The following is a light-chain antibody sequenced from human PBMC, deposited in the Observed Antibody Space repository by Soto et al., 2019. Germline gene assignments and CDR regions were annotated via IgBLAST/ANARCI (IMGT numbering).Light chain of an antibody. J-gene: IGKJ1*01. CDR2: GAS. V-gene: IGKV3-20*01. Sequence: EIVLTQSPDTLSVSPGETTRLSCRASQSINSDVAWYQQKPGQAPRLLISGASSRAADIPDRFSGSGSGTDFTLTINRLEPEDFAVYYCQQYDSSPRTFGQGTKVDIK. CDR3: QQYDSSPRT. CDR1: QSINSD.